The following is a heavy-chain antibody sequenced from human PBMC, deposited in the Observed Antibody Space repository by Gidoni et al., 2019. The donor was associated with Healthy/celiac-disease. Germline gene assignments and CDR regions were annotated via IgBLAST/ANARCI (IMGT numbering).Heavy chain of an antibody. D-gene: IGHD3-3*01. CDR2: IYYSGST. Sequence: QVQLQESGPGLVKPSETLSLTCTVSGCSISSYYWSWIRQPPGKGLEWIGYIYYSGSTNYNPSLKSRVTISVDTSKNQFSLKLSSVTAADTAVYYCARVDFWSGYYPILDYWGQGTLVTVSS. CDR1: GCSISSYY. V-gene: IGHV4-59*01. CDR3: ARVDFWSGYYPILDY. J-gene: IGHJ4*02.